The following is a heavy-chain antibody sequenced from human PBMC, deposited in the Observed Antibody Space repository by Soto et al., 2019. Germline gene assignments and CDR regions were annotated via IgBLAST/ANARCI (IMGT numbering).Heavy chain of an antibody. V-gene: IGHV3-23*01. Sequence: GGSLRLSCAASGFTFSSYSMTWVRQAPGKGLEWVSAISGGGVSIYYADSVKGRFTISRDNSKNTLYLLMNSLRAEDTAVYYCAKGATRPPVDYWGQGALVTVS. J-gene: IGHJ4*02. D-gene: IGHD1-26*01. CDR2: ISGGGVSI. CDR3: AKGATRPPVDY. CDR1: GFTFSSYS.